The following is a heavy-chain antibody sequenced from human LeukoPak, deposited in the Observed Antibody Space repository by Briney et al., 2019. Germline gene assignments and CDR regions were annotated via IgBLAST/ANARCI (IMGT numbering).Heavy chain of an antibody. Sequence: PWASVKVSCKASGYTFTSYYMHWVRQAPGQGLEWMGIINPSGGSTSYAQKFQGRVTMTRDTSTSTVYMELSSLRSEDTAVYYCARDAAAAHTSYYYYGMDVWRQATTVTVSS. J-gene: IGHJ6*02. V-gene: IGHV1-46*01. D-gene: IGHD6-6*01. CDR1: GYTFTSYY. CDR3: ARDAAAAHTSYYYYGMDV. CDR2: INPSGGST.